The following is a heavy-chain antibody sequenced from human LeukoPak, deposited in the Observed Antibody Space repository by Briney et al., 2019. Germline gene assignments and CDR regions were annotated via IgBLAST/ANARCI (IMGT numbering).Heavy chain of an antibody. D-gene: IGHD4-17*01. CDR2: LYSVGNT. V-gene: IGHV3-66*04. J-gene: IGHJ4*02. CDR3: AKQRGTTVTAYQVY. Sequence: PGGSLRLSCAASGFTVSSDFMIWVRQAPGRGLEWVSILYSVGNTYYAGSVKGRFTISRDNSKNMLFLQMNSLRAEDTAVYYCAKQRGTTVTAYQVYWGQGTLVTVSS. CDR1: GFTVSSDF.